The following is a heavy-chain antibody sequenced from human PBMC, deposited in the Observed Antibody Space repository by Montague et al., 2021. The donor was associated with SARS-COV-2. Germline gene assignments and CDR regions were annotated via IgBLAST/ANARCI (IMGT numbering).Heavy chain of an antibody. J-gene: IGHJ5*02. CDR3: ARDQGLRGWFDP. CDR1: GGSVSTYY. V-gene: IGHV4-59*02. CDR2: LYFSGSAT. Sequence: SETLSLTCTVSGGSVSTYYWSWLRQPPGKGLEWIGFLYFSGSATTYTPSLKSRVTISIDTSKNQFSLNLSSVTAADTAVYFCARDQGLRGWFDPWGQGTLVAVPS.